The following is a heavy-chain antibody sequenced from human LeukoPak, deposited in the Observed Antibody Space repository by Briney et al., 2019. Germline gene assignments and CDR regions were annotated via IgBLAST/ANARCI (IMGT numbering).Heavy chain of an antibody. D-gene: IGHD1-26*01. CDR3: ARVRWELQTLYYFDY. CDR2: IYHSGST. Sequence: SETLSLTCTVSGYSISSGYYWGWIRQPPGKGLEWIGSIYHSGSTYYNPSLKSRVTISVDTSKNQFSLKLSSVTAADTAVYYCARVRWELQTLYYFDYWGQGTLASVSS. CDR1: GYSISSGYY. J-gene: IGHJ4*02. V-gene: IGHV4-38-2*02.